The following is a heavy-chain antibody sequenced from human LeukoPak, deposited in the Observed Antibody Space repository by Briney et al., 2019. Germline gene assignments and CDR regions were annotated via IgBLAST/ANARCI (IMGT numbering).Heavy chain of an antibody. CDR2: TSHDESKK. D-gene: IGHD1-26*01. CDR3: ARPRGSYPRNAVDI. V-gene: IGHV3-30*03. J-gene: IGHJ3*02. CDR1: GFTLSHYH. Sequence: KSGGSLRLSCAASGFTLSHYHMHWVRQAPGKGLEWVAVTSHDESKKYYADSVKGRFTISRDNYKNTLYLQMDSLRAEDTAVYYCARPRGSYPRNAVDIWGQGTMVTVSS.